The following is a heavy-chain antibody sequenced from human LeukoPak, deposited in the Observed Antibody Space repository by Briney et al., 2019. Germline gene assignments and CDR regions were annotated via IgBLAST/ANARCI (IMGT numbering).Heavy chain of an antibody. Sequence: GESLKISCKGSGYSFTSYWIGWVRQMPGKGLEWMGIIYPGDSDTRYSPSFQGQVTISADKSISTAYLQWSSLKASDTAMYYCTRSKYYYDSSGYFTFDYWGQGTLVIVSS. V-gene: IGHV5-51*01. CDR1: GYSFTSYW. D-gene: IGHD3-22*01. J-gene: IGHJ4*02. CDR3: TRSKYYYDSSGYFTFDY. CDR2: IYPGDSDT.